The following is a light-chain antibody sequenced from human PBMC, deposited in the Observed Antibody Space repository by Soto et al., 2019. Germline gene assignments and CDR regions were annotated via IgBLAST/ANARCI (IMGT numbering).Light chain of an antibody. V-gene: IGKV1-8*01. CDR2: DAS. J-gene: IGKJ1*01. CDR1: QGISSY. Sequence: AIRMTQSPSSPSASTGDRVTITCRASQGISSYLAWYQQKPGKAPKLLIYDASSLESGVPSRFSGSGSGTEFTLTISSLQPDDFATYYCQQYNSYSRTFGQGTKVDIK. CDR3: QQYNSYSRT.